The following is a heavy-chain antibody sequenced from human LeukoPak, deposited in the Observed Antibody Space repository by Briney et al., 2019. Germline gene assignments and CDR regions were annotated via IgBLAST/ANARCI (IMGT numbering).Heavy chain of an antibody. J-gene: IGHJ4*02. CDR2: ISAYNGNT. V-gene: IGHV1-18*01. D-gene: IGHD6-19*01. CDR3: AREPGYSSGWYGRFDY. CDR1: GYTFTSYG. Sequence: ASVKVSCKASGYTFTSYGISWVRQAPGQGLEWMGWISAYNGNTNYAQKLQGRVTMTTDTSTSTAYMELRSLRSDDTAVYSCAREPGYSSGWYGRFDYWGQGTLVTVSS.